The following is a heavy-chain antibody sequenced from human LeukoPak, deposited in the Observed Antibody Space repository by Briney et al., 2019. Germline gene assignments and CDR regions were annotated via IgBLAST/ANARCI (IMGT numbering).Heavy chain of an antibody. Sequence: SETLSLTCTVSGGSISSYYWSWIRQPPGKGLEWIGYIYYRGSTNYNPSLKSQVTISVDTSKNQFSLRLSSVTAADTAIYYCARQGSSGDFDYWGQGTLVTVSS. V-gene: IGHV4-59*08. CDR1: GGSISSYY. CDR2: IYYRGST. J-gene: IGHJ4*02. D-gene: IGHD3-22*01. CDR3: ARQGSSGDFDY.